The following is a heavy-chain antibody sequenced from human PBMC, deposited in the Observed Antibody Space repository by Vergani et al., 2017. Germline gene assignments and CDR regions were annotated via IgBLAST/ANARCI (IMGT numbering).Heavy chain of an antibody. CDR2: ISYDGSNK. J-gene: IGHJ3*02. V-gene: IGHV3-30*18. Sequence: QVQLVESGGGVVQPGRSLRLSCAASGFTFSTYGMHWVRQAPGKGLEWVAVISYDGSNKYYADSVKGRFTISRDNSKNTLYLQMNSLRAEGTAVYYCAKDRSRSGYYRGLAFDIWGQGTMVTVSS. D-gene: IGHD3-22*01. CDR3: AKDRSRSGYYRGLAFDI. CDR1: GFTFSTYG.